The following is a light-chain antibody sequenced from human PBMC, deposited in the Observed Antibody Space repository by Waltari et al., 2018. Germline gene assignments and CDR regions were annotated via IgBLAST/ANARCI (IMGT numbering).Light chain of an antibody. CDR2: ENN. J-gene: IGLJ2*01. CDR3: GTWDTSLSALI. Sequence: QSVLTQPPSVSAAPGQKVTIPCPGSSSNLGNDYVSWYQQLPGTAPKLFIYENNKRPSGIPDRFSGSKSGTSATLGITGLQTGDEADYYCGTWDTSLSALIFGGGTKLTVL. V-gene: IGLV1-51*02. CDR1: SSNLGNDY.